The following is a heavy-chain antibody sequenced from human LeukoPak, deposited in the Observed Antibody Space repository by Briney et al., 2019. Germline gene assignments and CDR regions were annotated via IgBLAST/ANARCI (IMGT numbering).Heavy chain of an antibody. CDR1: GGSISSGGYY. CDR3: ARLLGWSGPINWFDP. CDR2: VYYSGIT. D-gene: IGHD3-3*01. V-gene: IGHV4-61*03. Sequence: SQTLSLTCTVSGGSISSGGYYWSWIRQPPGKGLEWIGYVYYSGITNYNPSLKSRVTISVGTSKNHFSLKLTSVTAADTAVYYCARLLGWSGPINWFDPWGRGTLVTVSS. J-gene: IGHJ5*02.